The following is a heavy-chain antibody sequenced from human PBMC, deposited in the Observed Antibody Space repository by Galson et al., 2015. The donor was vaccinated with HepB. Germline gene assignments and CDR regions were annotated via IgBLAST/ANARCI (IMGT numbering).Heavy chain of an antibody. CDR3: ARDPSTYSSSWYSAYYYYGMDV. J-gene: IGHJ6*02. CDR2: TYYRSKWYN. V-gene: IGHV6-1*01. CDR1: GDSVSSHSAA. Sequence: CAISGDSVSSHSAAWNWIRQSPSRGLEWLGRTYYRSKWYNDYAVSVKSRITINPDTSKNQFSLQLNSVTPEDTAVYYCARDPSTYSSSWYSAYYYYGMDVWGQGTTVTVSS. D-gene: IGHD6-13*01.